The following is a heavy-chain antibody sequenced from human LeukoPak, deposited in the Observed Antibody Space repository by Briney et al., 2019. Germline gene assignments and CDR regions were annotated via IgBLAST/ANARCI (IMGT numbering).Heavy chain of an antibody. V-gene: IGHV3-30*18. CDR3: AKDFLGTYYDYVWGSYRYTGFDY. CDR1: GFTFSSYG. Sequence: GGSLRLSCAASGFTFSSYGMHWVRQAPGKGLEWVAVISYDGSNKYYADSVKGLFTISRDNSKNTLYLQMNSLRAEDTAVYYCAKDFLGTYYDYVWGSYRYTGFDYWGQGTLVTVSS. CDR2: ISYDGSNK. J-gene: IGHJ4*02. D-gene: IGHD3-16*02.